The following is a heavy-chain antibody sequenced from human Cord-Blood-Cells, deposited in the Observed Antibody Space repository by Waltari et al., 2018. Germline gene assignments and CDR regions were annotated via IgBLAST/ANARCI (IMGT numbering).Heavy chain of an antibody. CDR3: AAAGSGSYYYFDY. J-gene: IGHJ4*02. Sequence: QMQLVPSGPEVKKPGTSVKLSCKASGFTFPSSALQWVRQARGQRLEWIGWIVVGSGNTNYAQKFQERVTITRDMSTSTAYMELSSLRSEDTAVYYCAAAGSGSYYYFDYWGQGTLVTVSS. CDR1: GFTFPSSA. V-gene: IGHV1-58*01. D-gene: IGHD3-10*01. CDR2: IVVGSGNT.